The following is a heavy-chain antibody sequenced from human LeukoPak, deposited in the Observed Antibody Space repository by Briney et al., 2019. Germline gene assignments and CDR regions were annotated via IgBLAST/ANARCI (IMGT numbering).Heavy chain of an antibody. J-gene: IGHJ6*03. D-gene: IGHD3-3*01. CDR3: ARDVRFLEWFYYYYYMDV. CDR1: GYTFTSYG. CDR2: ISAYNGNT. Sequence: ASVKVSCKASGYTFTSYGISWVRQAPGQGLEWKGWISAYNGNTNYAQKLQGRVTMTTDTSTSTAYMELRSLRSDDTAVYYCARDVRFLEWFYYYYYMDVWGKGTTVTVSS. V-gene: IGHV1-18*01.